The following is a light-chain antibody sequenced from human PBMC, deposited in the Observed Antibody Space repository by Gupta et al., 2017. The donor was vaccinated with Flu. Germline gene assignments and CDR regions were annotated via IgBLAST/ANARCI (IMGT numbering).Light chain of an antibody. CDR1: SSDFGGYNY. Sequence: QSALTQPASVSGSPGPSITISCTGTSSDFGGYNYVSWYQQHPGKAPKLMIYEVSNRPSGVSYRFSGSKSGNTASLTLSGLQAEDEADYYCSSYTSRNTDVFGTGTKVTVL. J-gene: IGLJ1*01. V-gene: IGLV2-14*01. CDR2: EVS. CDR3: SSYTSRNTDV.